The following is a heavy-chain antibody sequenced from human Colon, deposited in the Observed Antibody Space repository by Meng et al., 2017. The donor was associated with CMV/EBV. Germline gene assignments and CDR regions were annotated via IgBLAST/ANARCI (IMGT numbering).Heavy chain of an antibody. D-gene: IGHD4-11*01. V-gene: IGHV3-30*02. CDR2: IRFDDSNK. CDR1: GFTFSNYG. J-gene: IGHJ5*02. CDR3: ARDSNDYSDYAHWLDA. Sequence: GESLKISCSASGFTFSNYGMHWVRQAPGKGLEGVAFIRFDDSNKYYKASVKGRFTISRDDSKNTVYLQMTSLRAEDTAVYYCARDSNDYSDYAHWLDAWGQGTLVTVSS.